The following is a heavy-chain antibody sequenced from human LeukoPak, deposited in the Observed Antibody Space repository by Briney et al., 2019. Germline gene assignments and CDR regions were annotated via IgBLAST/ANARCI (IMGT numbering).Heavy chain of an antibody. CDR1: GGSISSYY. D-gene: IGHD1-26*01. CDR3: ARAPSYTLTKRYYFDY. CDR2: IYYSGST. Sequence: SETLSLTCTVSGGSISSYYWSWIRQPPGKGLEWIGYIYYSGSTNYNPSLKSRVTISVDTSKNQFSLKLSSVTAADTAVYYCARAPSYTLTKRYYFDYWGQGTLVTVSS. V-gene: IGHV4-59*01. J-gene: IGHJ4*02.